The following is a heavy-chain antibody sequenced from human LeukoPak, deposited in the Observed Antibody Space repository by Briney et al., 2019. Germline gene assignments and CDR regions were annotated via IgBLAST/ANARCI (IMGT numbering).Heavy chain of an antibody. CDR2: ISGDGTTT. CDR1: GFIFGDYG. D-gene: IGHD4-17*01. J-gene: IGHJ6*02. V-gene: IGHV3-43*02. Sequence: GGSLRLSCAASGFIFGDYGMYWVRQAPGKGLEWGSFISGDGTTTYYADSVKGRFTISRVNENSLYLQMNSLRPEDIALYYRAKDVGYTVISYFYYHYAMDVWGQGTTVTVSS. CDR3: AKDVGYTVISYFYYHYAMDV.